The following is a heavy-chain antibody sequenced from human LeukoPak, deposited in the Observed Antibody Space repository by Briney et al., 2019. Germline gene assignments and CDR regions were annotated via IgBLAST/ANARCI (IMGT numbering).Heavy chain of an antibody. Sequence: SETLSLTCAVSGGSISSGGYSWSWIRQPPGKGLEWIGYIYYSGSTYYNPSLKSQVTISVDTSKNQFSLKLSSVTAADTAVYYCARGARVGATLTDAFDIWGQGTMVTVSS. CDR3: ARGARVGATLTDAFDI. D-gene: IGHD1-26*01. CDR1: GGSISSGGYS. J-gene: IGHJ3*02. CDR2: IYYSGST. V-gene: IGHV4-30-4*07.